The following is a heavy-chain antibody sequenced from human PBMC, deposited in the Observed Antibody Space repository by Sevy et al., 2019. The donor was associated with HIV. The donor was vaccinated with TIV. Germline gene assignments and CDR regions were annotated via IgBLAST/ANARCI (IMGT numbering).Heavy chain of an antibody. Sequence: GGSLRLSCVASGFTFSDHYMEWVRHAPGKGLEWVGRTRNKADGYTTEYAASVKGRFTISRDESKNSLYVQMNSLKAEDTAVYYCATQAGIAAAGRVFDYWGQGTLVTVSS. CDR3: ATQAGIAAAGRVFDY. CDR1: GFTFSDHY. CDR2: TRNKADGYTT. V-gene: IGHV3-72*01. D-gene: IGHD6-13*01. J-gene: IGHJ4*02.